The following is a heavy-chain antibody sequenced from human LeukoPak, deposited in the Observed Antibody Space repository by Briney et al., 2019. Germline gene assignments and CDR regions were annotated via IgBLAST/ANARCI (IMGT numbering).Heavy chain of an antibody. CDR3: ARGLSSGWYRGVDY. Sequence: PGGSLRLSCAASGFTFSSYAMSWVRQAPGKGLEWVSAISGSGGSTYYADSVKGRFTISRDNSKNTLYLQMNSLRAEDTAVYYCARGLSSGWYRGVDYWGQGTLVTVSS. CDR2: ISGSGGST. CDR1: GFTFSSYA. J-gene: IGHJ4*02. D-gene: IGHD6-19*01. V-gene: IGHV3-23*01.